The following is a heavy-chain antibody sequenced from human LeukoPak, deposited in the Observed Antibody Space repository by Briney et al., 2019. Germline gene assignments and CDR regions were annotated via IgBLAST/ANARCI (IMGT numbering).Heavy chain of an antibody. D-gene: IGHD4-17*01. CDR3: ARTYGDYVYILGY. Sequence: GGSLRLSCAASGFTVSSNYMSWVRQAPGQGLEWVSVIYSGGSTYYADSVKGRFTISRDISKNTVYLQMNSLRAENTAVYYCARTYGDYVYILGYWGQGTLVTVSS. CDR1: GFTVSSNY. V-gene: IGHV3-53*01. J-gene: IGHJ4*02. CDR2: IYSGGST.